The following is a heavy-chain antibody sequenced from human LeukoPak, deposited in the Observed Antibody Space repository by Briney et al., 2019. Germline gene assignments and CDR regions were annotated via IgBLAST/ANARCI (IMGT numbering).Heavy chain of an antibody. D-gene: IGHD3-3*01. CDR1: GFTFSSYG. Sequence: GRSLRLSCAASGFTFSSYGMHWVRQAPGKGLEWVAVIWYDGSNKYYADSVKGRFTISRDNSKNTLYLQMNSLRAEDTAVYYCARSYYDFWSGPHEYYGMDVWGQGTTVTVSS. CDR3: ARSYYDFWSGPHEYYGMDV. V-gene: IGHV3-33*01. CDR2: IWYDGSNK. J-gene: IGHJ6*02.